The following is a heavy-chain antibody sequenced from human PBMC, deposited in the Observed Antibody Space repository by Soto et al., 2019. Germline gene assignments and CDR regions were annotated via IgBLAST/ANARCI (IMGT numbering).Heavy chain of an antibody. CDR2: IWHDGSGT. D-gene: IGHD1-26*01. CDR1: GFVFTTYG. J-gene: IGHJ2*01. CDR3: MRDPVALRKRVRVGYFNL. Sequence: QVKLVESGGGVVQPGRSLRLSCAASGFVFTTYGMHWVRQAPGKGLEWVGVIWHDGSGTYYADALKGRFTISRDNSKNTLFLQMDSLTVEDTAVYYCMRDPVALRKRVRVGYFNLWGRGTQVTVSS. V-gene: IGHV3-33*01.